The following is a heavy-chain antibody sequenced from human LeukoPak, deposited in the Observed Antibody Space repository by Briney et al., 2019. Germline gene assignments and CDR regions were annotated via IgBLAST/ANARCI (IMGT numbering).Heavy chain of an antibody. CDR3: ARDRIVGPMESAFDI. CDR2: IYSGGST. V-gene: IGHV3-53*01. D-gene: IGHD1-26*01. CDR1: GFAVSSNY. Sequence: SGGSLRLSCAASGFAVSSNYMSWVRQAPGKGLEWVSVIYSGGSTYYADSVKGRFTISRDNSKNTLYLQMNSLRAEDTAVYYCARDRIVGPMESAFDIWGQGTMVTVSS. J-gene: IGHJ3*02.